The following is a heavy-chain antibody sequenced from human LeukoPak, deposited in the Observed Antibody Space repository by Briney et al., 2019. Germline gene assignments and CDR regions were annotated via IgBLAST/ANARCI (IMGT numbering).Heavy chain of an antibody. Sequence: GGSLRLSCVASGITFSSYSMNWVRQAPGKGLEWVSYISNSGYTTYYADSVKGRFTTSRANAKNSLYLQMNSLRAEDTAVYYCATVGGGYSGSDFRVFKDYWGQGTLVTVSS. D-gene: IGHD5-12*01. V-gene: IGHV3-48*04. CDR2: ISNSGYTT. J-gene: IGHJ4*02. CDR1: GITFSSYS. CDR3: ATVGGGYSGSDFRVFKDY.